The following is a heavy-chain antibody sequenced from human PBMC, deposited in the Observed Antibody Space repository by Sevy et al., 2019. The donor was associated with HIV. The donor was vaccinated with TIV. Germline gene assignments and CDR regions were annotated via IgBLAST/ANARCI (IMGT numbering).Heavy chain of an antibody. D-gene: IGHD2-2*03. CDR3: ARGGGGYCSSTSCHVDY. V-gene: IGHV4-4*02. CDR1: GGSISSSNW. J-gene: IGHJ4*02. CDR2: IYHSGST. Sequence: SETLSLTCAVSGGSISSSNWWNWVRQTPGKGLEWIGEIYHSGSTNRNPSLKSRVTISLDKSKNQFSLKLSSVTAADTAVYYCARGGGGYCSSTSCHVDYWGQGTLVTVSS.